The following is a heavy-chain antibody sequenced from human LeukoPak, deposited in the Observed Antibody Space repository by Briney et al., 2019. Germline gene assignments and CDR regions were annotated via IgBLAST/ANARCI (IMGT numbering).Heavy chain of an antibody. Sequence: KSGGSLRLSCAASGFTFSSYSMNWVRQAPGKGLEWVSTISSRSTYIYYADSVKGRFTISRDNAQNSLCLQMNSLRAEDTAVYYCTRDQSLGQPEASDIWGQGTMVTVSS. CDR2: ISSRSTYI. CDR3: TRDQSLGQPEASDI. V-gene: IGHV3-21*01. D-gene: IGHD1-14*01. J-gene: IGHJ3*02. CDR1: GFTFSSYS.